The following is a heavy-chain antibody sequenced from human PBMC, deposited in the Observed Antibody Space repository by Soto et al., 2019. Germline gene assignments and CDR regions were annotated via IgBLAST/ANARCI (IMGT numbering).Heavy chain of an antibody. CDR1: GFTFNNFA. Sequence: GGSLRLSCAASGFTFNNFAMHWVRQAPGKGLEWVAFTSYDGTYKYYADSVRGRFTVYRDNSKSTLFLQMNSLKFEDTAVYVCANEVDVAFSSLQYGMDVWGQGTTVTVSS. CDR3: ANEVDVAFSSLQYGMDV. V-gene: IGHV3-30*14. CDR2: TSYDGTYK. D-gene: IGHD5-12*01. J-gene: IGHJ6*02.